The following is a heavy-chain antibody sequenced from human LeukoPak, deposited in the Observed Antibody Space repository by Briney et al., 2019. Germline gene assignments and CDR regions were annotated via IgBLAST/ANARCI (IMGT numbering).Heavy chain of an antibody. D-gene: IGHD3-10*01. J-gene: IGHJ6*02. Sequence: SETLSLTCTVSGGSISSYYWSWIRQPPGKGLEWIGYIYYSGSTNYNPSLKSRVTISVDTSKNQFSLKLNSVTAADTAVYYCARDRITLVRGALRYYGMDVWGQGTTVTVSS. CDR2: IYYSGST. CDR3: ARDRITLVRGALRYYGMDV. CDR1: GGSISSYY. V-gene: IGHV4-59*01.